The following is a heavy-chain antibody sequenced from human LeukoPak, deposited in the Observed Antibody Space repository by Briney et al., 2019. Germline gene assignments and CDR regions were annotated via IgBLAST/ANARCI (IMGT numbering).Heavy chain of an antibody. Sequence: GGSLGLSCAASGFTFSSYAMHWVRQAPGKGLEYVSAISSNGGSTYYANSVKGRFTISRDNSKNTLYLQMGSLRAEDMAVYYCARKENTGWYFDLWGRGTLVTVSS. J-gene: IGHJ2*01. D-gene: IGHD2/OR15-2a*01. CDR2: ISSNGGST. CDR3: ARKENTGWYFDL. V-gene: IGHV3-64*01. CDR1: GFTFSSYA.